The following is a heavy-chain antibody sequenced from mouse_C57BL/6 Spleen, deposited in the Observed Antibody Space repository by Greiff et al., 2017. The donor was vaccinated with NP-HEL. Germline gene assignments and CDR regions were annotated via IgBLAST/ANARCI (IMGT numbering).Heavy chain of an antibody. CDR1: GYSITSGYY. CDR3: ARGGYYGSSYGYFDV. J-gene: IGHJ1*03. CDR2: ISYDGSN. V-gene: IGHV3-6*01. D-gene: IGHD1-1*01. Sequence: VQLKESGPGLVKPSQSLSLTCSVTGYSITSGYYWNWIRQFPGNKLEWMGYISYDGSNNYNPSLKNRISITRDTSKNQFFLKLNSVTTEDTATYYCARGGYYGSSYGYFDVWGTGTTVTVSS.